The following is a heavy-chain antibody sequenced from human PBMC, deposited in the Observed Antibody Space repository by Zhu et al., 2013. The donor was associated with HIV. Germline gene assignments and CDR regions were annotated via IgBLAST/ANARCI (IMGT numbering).Heavy chain of an antibody. D-gene: IGHD2-21*02. J-gene: IGHJ4*02. CDR2: ISTYNGNT. CDR1: GYAFTSYG. CDR3: ARSYGGNSEYFDY. Sequence: QVRLVQSGAEVKKPGASVKVSCKASGYAFTSYGISWVRQAPGQGLEWMGWISTYNGNTKSSQNLQGRVTMTTDTSTSTAYMELRSLRSDDTAVYYCARSYGGNSEYFDYCGQGTLVTVSS. V-gene: IGHV1-18*01.